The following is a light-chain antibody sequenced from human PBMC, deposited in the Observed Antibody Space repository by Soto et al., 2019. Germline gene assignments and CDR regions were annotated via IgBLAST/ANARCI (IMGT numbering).Light chain of an antibody. CDR1: QSISSW. CDR2: KAS. J-gene: IGKJ4*01. V-gene: IGKV1-5*03. CDR3: QQYNSSPLT. Sequence: DIQMTQSPSTLSASVGDRVTITCRASQSISSWLAWYQQKPGKAHKLLIYKASSLESGVPSRFSGSGSGTEFTLTISSLQPDDFATYYCQQYNSSPLTFGGGTKVDSK.